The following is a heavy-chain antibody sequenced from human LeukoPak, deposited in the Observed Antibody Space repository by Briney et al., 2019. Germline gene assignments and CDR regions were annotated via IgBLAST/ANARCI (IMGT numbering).Heavy chain of an antibody. V-gene: IGHV4-34*01. CDR3: ARVLPAAPNWFDP. D-gene: IGHD2-2*01. CDR2: INHSGST. J-gene: IGHJ5*02. CDR1: GGSFSGYY. Sequence: SETLSLTCAVYGGSFSGYYWSWIRQPPGKGLEWIGEINHSGSTNYNPSLKSRVTISVDTSKNQISLKLSSVTAADTAVYYCARVLPAAPNWFDPWGQGTLVTVSS.